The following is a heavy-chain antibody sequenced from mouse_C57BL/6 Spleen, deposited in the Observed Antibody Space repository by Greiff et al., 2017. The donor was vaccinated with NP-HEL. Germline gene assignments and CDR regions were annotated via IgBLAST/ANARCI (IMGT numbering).Heavy chain of an antibody. CDR2: IYPGDGDT. D-gene: IGHD2-3*01. CDR3: ASYDGYYGGFAY. J-gene: IGHJ3*01. Sequence: QVQLQQSGPELVKPGASVKISCKASGYAFSSSWMNWVKQRPGKGLEWIGRIYPGDGDTNYNGKFKGKATLTADKSSSTAYMQLSSLTSEDSAVYFCASYDGYYGGFAYWGQGTLVTVSA. CDR1: GYAFSSSW. V-gene: IGHV1-82*01.